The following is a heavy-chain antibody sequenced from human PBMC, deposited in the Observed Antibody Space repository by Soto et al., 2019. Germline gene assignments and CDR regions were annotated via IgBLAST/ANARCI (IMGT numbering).Heavy chain of an antibody. D-gene: IGHD6-6*01. CDR2: IIPILGIA. CDR3: AREVAARSHFDY. J-gene: IGHJ4*02. CDR1: GGTFSSYT. V-gene: IGHV1-69*08. Sequence: QVQLVQSGAEVKKPGSSVKVSCKASGGTFSSYTISWVRQAPGQGLEWMGRIIPILGIANYAQKFQGRVTITADKSTSTAYMELSSLRSEDTAVYYCAREVAARSHFDYWGQGTLVTVSS.